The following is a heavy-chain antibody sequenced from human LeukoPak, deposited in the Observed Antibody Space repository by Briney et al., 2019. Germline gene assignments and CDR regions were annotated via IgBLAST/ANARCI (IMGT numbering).Heavy chain of an antibody. D-gene: IGHD3-3*01. Sequence: GGSLRHPCAASGFTFSNYGLHWVRQAPGKGLEWVAFIWQVGSNKYYTDSVKGPLNISRDNSKSTLFLQMNSLRAEDTAVYYCVRDLSALPQAYFDSCGQGTLVTVSS. J-gene: IGHJ4*02. V-gene: IGHV3-30*02. CDR1: GFTFSNYG. CDR3: VRDLSALPQAYFDS. CDR2: IWQVGSNK.